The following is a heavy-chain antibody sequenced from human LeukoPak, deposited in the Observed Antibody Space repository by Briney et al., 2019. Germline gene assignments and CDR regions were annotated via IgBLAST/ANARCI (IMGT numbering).Heavy chain of an antibody. V-gene: IGHV4-59*08. CDR3: AGNDFYYFDY. Sequence: PSGTLSLTCTVSGGSLSSSYWTWIRQPPGKGLEWIGYIYYSGSTNYNPSLRSRVTISIDTSKNQFSLKLSSVTVADTAVYYCAGNDFYYFDYWGQGTLVTVSS. CDR1: GGSLSSSY. D-gene: IGHD2-21*02. J-gene: IGHJ4*02. CDR2: IYYSGST.